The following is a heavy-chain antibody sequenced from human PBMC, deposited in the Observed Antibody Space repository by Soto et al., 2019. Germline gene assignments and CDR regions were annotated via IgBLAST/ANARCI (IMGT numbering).Heavy chain of an antibody. CDR1: GGSISSYY. D-gene: IGHD6-13*01. J-gene: IGHJ5*02. CDR2: IYYSGST. Sequence: PSETLSLTCTVSGGSISSYYWSWIRQPPGKGLEWIGYIYYSGSTNYNPSLKSRVTISGDTSKNQFSLKLSSVTAADTAVYYCARESSSSWYWFDPWGQGTLVTVSS. CDR3: ARESSSSWYWFDP. V-gene: IGHV4-59*01.